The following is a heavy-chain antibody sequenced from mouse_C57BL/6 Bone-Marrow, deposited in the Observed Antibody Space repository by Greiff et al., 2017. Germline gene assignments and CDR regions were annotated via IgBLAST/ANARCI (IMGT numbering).Heavy chain of an antibody. V-gene: IGHV7-1*01. CDR1: GFTFSDFY. D-gene: IGHD2-5*01. CDR3: ARDAAQSNGAMDY. J-gene: IGHJ4*01. Sequence: DVQLVESGGGLVQSGRSLRLSCATSGFTFSDFYMEWVRQAPGKGLEWIAASRNKANDYTTEYSASVKGRFIVYRDTSQSILYLQMNALRAVDTAIYYCARDAAQSNGAMDYWGQGTSVTVSS. CDR2: SRNKANDYTT.